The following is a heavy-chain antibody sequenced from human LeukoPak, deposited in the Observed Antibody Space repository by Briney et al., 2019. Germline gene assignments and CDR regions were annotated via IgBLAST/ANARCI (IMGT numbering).Heavy chain of an antibody. D-gene: IGHD6-6*01. CDR3: ARSSRLTFDY. V-gene: IGHV3-7*01. Sequence: GGSLRLSCAASGFTFNIYWMSWVRQAPGKGLEWVANINQDGSEKYYVDSVKGRFTISRDNAMNSLYLQMNSLRAEDTAVYYCARSSRLTFDYWGQGTLVTVSS. CDR2: INQDGSEK. J-gene: IGHJ4*02. CDR1: GFTFNIYW.